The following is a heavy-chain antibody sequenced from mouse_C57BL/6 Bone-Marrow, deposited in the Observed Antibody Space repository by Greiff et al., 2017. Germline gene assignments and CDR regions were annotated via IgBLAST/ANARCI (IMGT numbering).Heavy chain of an antibody. CDR3: AREDGSSFYWYFDV. CDR2: INPNNGGT. D-gene: IGHD1-1*01. J-gene: IGHJ1*03. V-gene: IGHV1-26*01. Sequence: VQLQQSGPELVKPGASVKISCKASGYTFTDYYMNWVKQSPGKSLEWIGDINPNNGGTSYNQKFKGKATLTVDKSSSTAYMELRSLTSEDSAVYYCAREDGSSFYWYFDVWGTGTTVTVSS. CDR1: GYTFTDYY.